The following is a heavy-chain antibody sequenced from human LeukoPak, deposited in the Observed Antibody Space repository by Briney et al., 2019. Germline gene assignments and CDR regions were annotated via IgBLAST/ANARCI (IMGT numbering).Heavy chain of an antibody. CDR3: ARDMPFPSGYPQRGDAFDI. CDR1: GYTFTGYY. Sequence: ASVKVSCKASGYTFTGYYMHWVRQAPGQGLEWMGWINPNSGGTNYAQKFQGRVTMTRDTSISTAYMELSSLRSEDTAVYYCARDMPFPSGYPQRGDAFDIWGQGTMVTVSS. D-gene: IGHD3-22*01. J-gene: IGHJ3*02. V-gene: IGHV1-2*02. CDR2: INPNSGGT.